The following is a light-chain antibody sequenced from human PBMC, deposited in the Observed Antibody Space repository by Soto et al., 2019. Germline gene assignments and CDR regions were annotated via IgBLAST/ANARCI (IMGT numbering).Light chain of an antibody. CDR3: QHYNSYSEA. J-gene: IGKJ1*01. V-gene: IGKV1-5*03. Sequence: DVQMTQSPSTLSASVGDRVTITCRASQSISSWLAWYQQKPGKAPKLLIHQASTLESGVPSRFSGSGFGTEFTLTISSVQPGDFATYYCQHYNSYSEAFGQGTKVELK. CDR2: QAS. CDR1: QSISSW.